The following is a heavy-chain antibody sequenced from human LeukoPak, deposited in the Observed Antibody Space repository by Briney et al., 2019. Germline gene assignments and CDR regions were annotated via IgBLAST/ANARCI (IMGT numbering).Heavy chain of an antibody. D-gene: IGHD6-13*01. CDR3: AGSSPLRYYYYYGMDV. CDR2: INHSGST. V-gene: IGHV4-34*01. Sequence: SETLSLTCAVYGGSFSGYYWSWIRQPPGKGLEWIGEINHSGSTNYNPSLKSRVTISVDTSKNQFSLKLSSVTAAHTAVYYCAGSSPLRYYYYYGMDVWGKGTTVTVSS. J-gene: IGHJ6*04. CDR1: GGSFSGYY.